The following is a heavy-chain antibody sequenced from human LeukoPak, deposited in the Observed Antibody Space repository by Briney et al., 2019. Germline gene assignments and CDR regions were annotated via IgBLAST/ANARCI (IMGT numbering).Heavy chain of an antibody. V-gene: IGHV4-39*01. CDR3: ARCRSRQEHFPFDY. CDR1: GGSISSSSYY. J-gene: IGHJ4*02. Sequence: SETLSLTCTVSGGSISSSSYYWGWIRQPPGKGLEWIGNIYFSGRTYHNPSLKSRVTLHVDTSKNQLSLKMASVTASDTAVYYCARCRSRQEHFPFDYWGQGTLVTVSS. D-gene: IGHD1-1*01. CDR2: IYFSGRT.